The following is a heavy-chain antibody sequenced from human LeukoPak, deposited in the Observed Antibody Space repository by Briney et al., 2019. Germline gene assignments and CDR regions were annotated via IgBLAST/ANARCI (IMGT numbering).Heavy chain of an antibody. V-gene: IGHV3-33*01. Sequence: GGSPRLSCAASGFTFSSYGMHWVRQAPGKGLEWVAVIWYDGSNKYYADSVKGRFTISRDNSKNTLYLQMNSLRAEDTAVYYCARDHERVVINYFDYWGQGTLVTVSS. CDR2: IWYDGSNK. D-gene: IGHD3-3*01. CDR3: ARDHERVVINYFDY. J-gene: IGHJ4*02. CDR1: GFTFSSYG.